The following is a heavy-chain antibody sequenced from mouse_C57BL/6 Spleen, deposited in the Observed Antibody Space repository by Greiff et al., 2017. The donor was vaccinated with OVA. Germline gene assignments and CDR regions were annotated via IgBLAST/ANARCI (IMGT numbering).Heavy chain of an antibody. J-gene: IGHJ2*01. CDR2: IDPETGGT. CDR3: SLSTMVKRVFDY. D-gene: IGHD2-1*01. V-gene: IGHV1-15*01. CDR1: GYTFTDYE. Sequence: QVQLQQSGAELVRPGASVTLSCKASGYTFTDYEMHWVKQTPVHGLEWIGAIDPETGGTAYNQKFKGKAILTADKSSSTAYMELRSLTSEDSAVYYCSLSTMVKRVFDYWGQGTTLTVAS.